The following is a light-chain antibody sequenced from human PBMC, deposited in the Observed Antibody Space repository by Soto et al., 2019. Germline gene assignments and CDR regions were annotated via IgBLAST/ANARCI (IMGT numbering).Light chain of an antibody. V-gene: IGLV2-14*03. CDR3: CSYADGSIYF. CDR2: YVD. J-gene: IGLJ1*01. CDR1: SRDVGAYDY. Sequence: QSVVAQPASVSGSPGQSITIACTGTSRDVGAYDYVSWYLQYPDKAPQLLIYYVDHRPSGVSSRFSGSKSGNTASLTISGLQAEDEGDYYCCSYADGSIYFFGTGTKVT.